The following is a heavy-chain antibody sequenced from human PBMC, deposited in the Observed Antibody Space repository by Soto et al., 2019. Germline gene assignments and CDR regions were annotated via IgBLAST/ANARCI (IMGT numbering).Heavy chain of an antibody. CDR3: VKRSLLMAPT. J-gene: IGHJ4*02. Sequence: SETLSLTCTVSGRTFTINADFWYLAWIRQPPGKGLEWIGSIDNGGNTHYNAPLKSRVIISADTSKNQFSLSLNSVTAADTAVYYGVKRSLLMAPTWGQGSQVTVSS. D-gene: IGHD1-26*01. V-gene: IGHV4-39*01. CDR1: GRTFTINADF. CDR2: IDNGGNT.